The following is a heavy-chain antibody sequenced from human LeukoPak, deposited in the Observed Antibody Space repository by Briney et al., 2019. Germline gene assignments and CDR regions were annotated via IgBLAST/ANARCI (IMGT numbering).Heavy chain of an antibody. CDR1: GGSFSGYY. V-gene: IGHV4-59*10. CDR3: ARGAQIVTTRNWFDP. Sequence: SETLSLTCAVYGGSFSGYYWSWIRQPPGKGLEWIGRIHTSGSNNYNPSLKSRVTMSLDTSKNQFSLKLSSVTAADTAVYYCARGAQIVTTRNWFDPWGQGALVTVSS. J-gene: IGHJ5*02. D-gene: IGHD5-12*01. CDR2: IHTSGSN.